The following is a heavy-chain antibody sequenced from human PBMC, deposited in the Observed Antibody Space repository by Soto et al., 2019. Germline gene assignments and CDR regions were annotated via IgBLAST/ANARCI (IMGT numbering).Heavy chain of an antibody. CDR2: IYYSGST. V-gene: IGHV4-59*08. Sequence: SETLSLTCTVSGGSISSYYWSWIRQPPGKGLEWIGYIYYSGSTNYNPSLKSRVTISVDTSKNQFSLKLSSVTAADTAVYYCASLRITMVRGGTQPYYYYMDVWGKGTTVTVSS. CDR1: GGSISSYY. CDR3: ASLRITMVRGGTQPYYYYMDV. D-gene: IGHD3-10*01. J-gene: IGHJ6*03.